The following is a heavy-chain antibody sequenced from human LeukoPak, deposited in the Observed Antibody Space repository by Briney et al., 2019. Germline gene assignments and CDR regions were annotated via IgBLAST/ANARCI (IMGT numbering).Heavy chain of an antibody. D-gene: IGHD1-26*01. CDR2: INHSGST. J-gene: IGHJ1*01. V-gene: IGHV4-34*01. CDR3: ARPASKVGATGYFQH. CDR1: GGSFSGYY. Sequence: PSETLSLTCAVYGGSFSGYYWSWIRQPPGKGLEWIGEINHSGSTNYNPSLKSRVTISVDTSKNQFSLKLSSVTAADMAVYYCARPASKVGATGYFQHWGQGTLVTVSS.